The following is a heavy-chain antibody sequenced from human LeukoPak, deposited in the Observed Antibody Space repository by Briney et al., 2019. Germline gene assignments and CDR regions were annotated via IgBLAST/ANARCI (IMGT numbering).Heavy chain of an antibody. CDR1: GFTFGDYA. Sequence: PGGSLRLSCTASGFTFGDYAMNWVRQAPGKGLDWIGFIRSKTSGGTTEYAASVKGRFTILRDDSKSIAYLQINSLKTEDTAVYYCTRGDGSGSYWGQGTLVTVSS. CDR3: TRGDGSGSY. V-gene: IGHV3-49*04. CDR2: IRSKTSGGTT. D-gene: IGHD1-26*01. J-gene: IGHJ4*02.